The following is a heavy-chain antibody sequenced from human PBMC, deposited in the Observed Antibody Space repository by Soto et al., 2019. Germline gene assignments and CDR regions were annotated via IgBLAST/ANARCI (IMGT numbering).Heavy chain of an antibody. CDR3: ARRSGAARQYYHYYYGMDV. Sequence: ASVKVSCKASGGTFSSYAISWVRQAPGQGLEWMGGIIPIFGTANYAQKFQGRVTITADESTSTAYMELSSLRSEDTAVYYCARRSGAARQYYHYYYGMDVWGQGTTVTVSS. CDR2: IIPIFGTA. D-gene: IGHD6-6*01. V-gene: IGHV1-69*13. J-gene: IGHJ6*02. CDR1: GGTFSSYA.